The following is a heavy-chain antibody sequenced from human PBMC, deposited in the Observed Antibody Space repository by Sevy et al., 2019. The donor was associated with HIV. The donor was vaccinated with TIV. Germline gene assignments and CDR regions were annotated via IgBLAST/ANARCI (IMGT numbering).Heavy chain of an antibody. CDR2: IWNDGSNK. Sequence: GGSLRLSCAASGFTFSNYGMHWVRQAPGKGLEWVAVIWNDGSNKYYADSVKGRFTISRDNSKNTLYLQMNSLRVEDTAVYFCARGSDFNDRSAKRDFDYWGQGTLVPVSS. D-gene: IGHD3-22*01. CDR1: GFTFSNYG. V-gene: IGHV3-33*01. J-gene: IGHJ4*02. CDR3: ARGSDFNDRSAKRDFDY.